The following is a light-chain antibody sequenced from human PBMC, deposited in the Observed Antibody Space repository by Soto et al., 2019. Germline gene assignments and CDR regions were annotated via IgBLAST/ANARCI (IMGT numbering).Light chain of an antibody. Sequence: DIQMTQSPSSLSASVGDRVTITCRASQGISNYLAWYQQKPGKVPKLLIYAASTLQSGVPSRFSGSGSGTDCTLTISSLQPEDVATYYCQKYNSALTWTFGQGSKVEIK. CDR3: QKYNSALTWT. J-gene: IGKJ1*01. V-gene: IGKV1-27*01. CDR2: AAS. CDR1: QGISNY.